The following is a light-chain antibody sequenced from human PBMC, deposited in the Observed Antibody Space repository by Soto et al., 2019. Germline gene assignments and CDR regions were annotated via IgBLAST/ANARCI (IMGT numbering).Light chain of an antibody. Sequence: QSVLPQPASVSGSPGQSITISCTGTSSDVGGYNYVSWYQQHPGKAPKLMIYEVNKRPSGVPDRFSGSKSGNTASLTVSGLQAEDEADYYCSSYAGSSNVFGTGTKVTVL. CDR1: SSDVGGYNY. J-gene: IGLJ1*01. CDR2: EVN. CDR3: SSYAGSSNV. V-gene: IGLV2-8*01.